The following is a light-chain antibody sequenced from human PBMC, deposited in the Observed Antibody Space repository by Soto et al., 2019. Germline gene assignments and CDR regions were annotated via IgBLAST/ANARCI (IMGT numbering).Light chain of an antibody. J-gene: IGKJ5*01. CDR3: QQRSNWQIT. Sequence: TVLTQSPSTLSLSPGASATLSCRASQSVSTYLAWYQQKPGQAPRLLIYDASNRVTGIPAKFRGSGSGTDFTLTISSLEPDDFAVYYCQQRSNWQITFGQGTRLEI. V-gene: IGKV3-11*01. CDR2: DAS. CDR1: QSVSTY.